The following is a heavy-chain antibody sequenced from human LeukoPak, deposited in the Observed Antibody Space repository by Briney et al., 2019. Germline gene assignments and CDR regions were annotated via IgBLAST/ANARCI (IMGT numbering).Heavy chain of an antibody. CDR2: IYYSGIT. Sequence: SEALSLTCNLSGGSISSSSYYLGWTHQPPGKRLEWVGSIYYSGITYYNPSLKSRVTISVDTSKNQFSLKLSSVTAAVTAVYYCARHFLVVVVPAAINDLYFDRWGRGTLVTV. J-gene: IGHJ2*01. CDR1: GGSISSSSYY. V-gene: IGHV4-39*01. CDR3: ARHFLVVVVPAAINDLYFDR. D-gene: IGHD2-2*01.